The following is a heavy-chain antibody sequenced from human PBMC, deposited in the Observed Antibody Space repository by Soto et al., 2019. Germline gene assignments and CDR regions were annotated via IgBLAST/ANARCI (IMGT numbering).Heavy chain of an antibody. CDR1: GGSISSYY. CDR3: AGELGQMTKVRRVLTDNWLD. D-gene: IGHD3-10*01. J-gene: IGHJ5*01. Sequence: PSETLTPTFTVLGGSISSYYWTWIRQPAGKGLEWIGRIYTRGLIKYNASLKSPVTMSVDTSKNPFSLKLSSVTTADTAVYFCAGELGQMTKVRRVLTDNWLD. CDR2: IYTRGLI. V-gene: IGHV4-4*07.